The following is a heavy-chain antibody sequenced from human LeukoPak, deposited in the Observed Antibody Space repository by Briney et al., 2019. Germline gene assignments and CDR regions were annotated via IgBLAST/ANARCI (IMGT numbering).Heavy chain of an antibody. V-gene: IGHV4-61*02. CDR3: ARMRVVVPTD. CDR2: IYTSGST. J-gene: IGHJ1*01. CDR1: GGSISSGSYY. D-gene: IGHD3-22*01. Sequence: PSETLSLTCTASGGSISSGSYYWSWIRQPAGKGLEWIGRIYTSGSTNYNPSLKSRVTISVDTSKNQFSLKLTSVTAADTAVYYCARMRVVVPTDWGQGTLVTVSS.